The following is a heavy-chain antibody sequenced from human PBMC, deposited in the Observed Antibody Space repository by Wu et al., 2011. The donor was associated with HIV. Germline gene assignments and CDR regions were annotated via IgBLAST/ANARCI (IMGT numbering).Heavy chain of an antibody. Sequence: QVQLVQSGAEVKKPGASVKVSCKASGYTFTTYGISWVRQAPGQGLEWIGWIRTYNGETNYAQKFQGRVTVTTDTSTSTVYMEVRSLRSDDTAVYYCARDPPGSPYYFDYWGQGTLVTVSS. CDR2: IRTYNGET. D-gene: IGHD6-13*01. CDR1: GYTFTTYG. J-gene: IGHJ4*02. CDR3: ARDPPGSPYYFDY. V-gene: IGHV1-18*01.